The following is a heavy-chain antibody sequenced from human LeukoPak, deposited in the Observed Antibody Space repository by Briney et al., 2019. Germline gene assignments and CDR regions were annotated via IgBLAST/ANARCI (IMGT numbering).Heavy chain of an antibody. CDR2: ISYDGSNK. CDR3: AKSTGYSSGWFDY. Sequence: GGSLRLSCAASGFTFSNYAMYWVRQAPGKGLEWVAVISYDGSNKYYADSVKGRFTISRDNSKNTGYLQMNSLRGDDTAVYYCAKSTGYSSGWFDYWGQGTLVTVSS. J-gene: IGHJ4*02. CDR1: GFTFSNYA. D-gene: IGHD6-19*01. V-gene: IGHV3-30*18.